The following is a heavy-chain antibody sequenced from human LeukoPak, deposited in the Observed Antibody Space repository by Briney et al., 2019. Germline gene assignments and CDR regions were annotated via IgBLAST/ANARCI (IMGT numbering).Heavy chain of an antibody. CDR1: GLTFSNYW. Sequence: GGSLRLSCAASGLTFSNYWMDWVRQAPGKGLEWVANIKQDGSEKNYVDSVKGRFIISRDNAKNTLYLQMNSLRGEDTAVYYCARGASNRFDYWGQGTLVTVSS. J-gene: IGHJ4*02. CDR3: ARGASNRFDY. D-gene: IGHD1-14*01. V-gene: IGHV3-7*01. CDR2: IKQDGSEK.